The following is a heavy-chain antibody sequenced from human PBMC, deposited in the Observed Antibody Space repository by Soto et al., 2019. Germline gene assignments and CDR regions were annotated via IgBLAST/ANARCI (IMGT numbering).Heavy chain of an antibody. J-gene: IGHJ4*02. Sequence: EVLLVVSGGGMVQPGGSLKLSCAASGFVFKDSSIHWVRQASGKGLEWVGRIRDRAYSYATAYAESVKGRFTISRDDSNNTAYLQMSGLKTEDTAIYYCTRLISAAHDYWGQGTLLTVSS. CDR2: IRDRAYSYAT. CDR1: GFVFKDSS. D-gene: IGHD3-10*01. CDR3: TRLISAAHDY. V-gene: IGHV3-73*01.